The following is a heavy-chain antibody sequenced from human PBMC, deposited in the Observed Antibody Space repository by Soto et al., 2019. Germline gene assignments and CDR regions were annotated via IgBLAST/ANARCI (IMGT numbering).Heavy chain of an antibody. D-gene: IGHD3-10*01. J-gene: IGHJ4*02. CDR3: ARTLSGFTYGSRQFYFDY. V-gene: IGHV4-4*07. Sequence: SETLSLTCTVSGDPITSYFWTWLRQPAGKGLEWIGHVFPGGPTSHNSSLKSRVSMSVDTSKNQLSLTLTSVTAADTAVYYCARTLSGFTYGSRQFYFDYWGQGTLVTVSS. CDR1: GDPITSYF. CDR2: VFPGGPT.